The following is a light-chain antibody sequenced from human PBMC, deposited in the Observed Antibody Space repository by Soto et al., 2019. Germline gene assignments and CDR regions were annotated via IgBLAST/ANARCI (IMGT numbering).Light chain of an antibody. CDR2: DTS. V-gene: IGKV1-9*01. J-gene: IGKJ2*01. CDR3: LDVNSYPYT. Sequence: IQLTQSPSSLSASVGDRVTITCRASQAIGNFLAWYHQKPGKAPKLLIYDTSTLQSGVPSRFSGSGSETDLRRVYISLQDKDSGSYCCLDVNSYPYTLCQGTELEIK. CDR1: QAIGNF.